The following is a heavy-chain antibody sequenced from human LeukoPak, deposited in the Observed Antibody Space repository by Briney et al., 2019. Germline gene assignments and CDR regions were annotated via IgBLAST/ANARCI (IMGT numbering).Heavy chain of an antibody. V-gene: IGHV4-59*01. CDR1: GGSISSYY. CDR2: IYHSGST. Sequence: SESVSLTCTVSGGSISSYYWSWVRQPPGKGLEWIGYIYHSGSTNFNPPLKSRVAISVDTSKKQYSLQLSSVTAADTAVYYCASSYSSSWQFEYWGQGILVTVS. CDR3: ASSYSSSWQFEY. D-gene: IGHD6-13*01. J-gene: IGHJ4*02.